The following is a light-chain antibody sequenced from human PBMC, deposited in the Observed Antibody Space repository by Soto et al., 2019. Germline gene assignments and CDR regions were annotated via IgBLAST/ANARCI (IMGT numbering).Light chain of an antibody. CDR1: QSTSRW. CDR2: DAS. Sequence: DIQMTQSPSTLSASVGDRVTITCRASQSTSRWVTWYQQKPGKAPKVLIYDASSLESGVPSRFSGSASGTEFTLTISSLQPDDFATYYCQQYNSYLWTFGQGTKVDIK. V-gene: IGKV1-5*01. CDR3: QQYNSYLWT. J-gene: IGKJ1*01.